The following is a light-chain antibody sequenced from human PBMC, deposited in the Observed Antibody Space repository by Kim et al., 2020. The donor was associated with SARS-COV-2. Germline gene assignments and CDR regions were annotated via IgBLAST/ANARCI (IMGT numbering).Light chain of an antibody. CDR1: QDISSW. J-gene: IGKJ4*01. V-gene: IGKV1D-12*01. Sequence: DSQMTQSLSSVSASVGDRVTITCRASQDISSWLGWYQQKPGKAPKVLIYEASNLQSGVPSRFSGSGSGTDFTLTINSLQPEDFATYYCQPIPSFPLTFGGGTKVDIK. CDR3: QPIPSFPLT. CDR2: EAS.